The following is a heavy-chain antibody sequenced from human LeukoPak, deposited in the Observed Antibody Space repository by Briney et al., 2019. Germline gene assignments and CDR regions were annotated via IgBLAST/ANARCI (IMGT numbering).Heavy chain of an antibody. J-gene: IGHJ4*02. Sequence: GGSLRLSCAASGFTFISYAMSWVRQAPGKGLEWVSAISGSGGSTYYADSVKGRFTISRDNSKNTLYLQMNSLRAEDTAVYYCAKARLFYDSSGPIDYWGQGTLVTVSS. V-gene: IGHV3-23*01. CDR3: AKARLFYDSSGPIDY. CDR1: GFTFISYA. CDR2: ISGSGGST. D-gene: IGHD3-22*01.